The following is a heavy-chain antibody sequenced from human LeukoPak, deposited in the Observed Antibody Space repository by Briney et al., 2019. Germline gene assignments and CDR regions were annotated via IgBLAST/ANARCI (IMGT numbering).Heavy chain of an antibody. D-gene: IGHD6-19*01. CDR2: ISSSNSYI. V-gene: IGHV3-21*04. J-gene: IGHJ4*02. CDR1: GFTFSSYS. Sequence: PGGSLRLSCAASGFTFSSYSMNWLRQAPGKGLEWVSSISSSNSYIYYADSVKGRFTISRDNAKNSLYLQMNSLRPEDTAVYYCARRFPYGSGWYLFDYWGQGTLVTVSS. CDR3: ARRFPYGSGWYLFDY.